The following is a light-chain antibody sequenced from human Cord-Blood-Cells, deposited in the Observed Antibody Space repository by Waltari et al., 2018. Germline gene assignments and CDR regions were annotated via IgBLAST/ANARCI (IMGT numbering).Light chain of an antibody. Sequence: DIQMTQSPSSLSASVGDRVTITCQASQDISNYLNWYQQKPGKAPKLLIYDASNLETGVPSMFSGSGSGTDFTFTISSLQPEDIATYYCQQYDNLPGTFGQGTRLEIK. CDR1: QDISNY. V-gene: IGKV1-33*01. J-gene: IGKJ5*01. CDR2: DAS. CDR3: QQYDNLPGT.